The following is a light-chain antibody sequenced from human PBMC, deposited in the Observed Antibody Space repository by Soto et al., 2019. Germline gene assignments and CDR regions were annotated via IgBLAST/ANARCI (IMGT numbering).Light chain of an antibody. CDR1: QGISSY. J-gene: IGKJ5*01. Sequence: DIQLTQSPSSLPASVGDRVTITCRVSQGISSYLNWYRQTPGKVPKVXIYSASNLQSGVPSRFSCSGAGSDCTRTISSLQPEDVETYYGPRTYNAIPPFGQGTRLEIK. CDR3: PRTYNAIPP. V-gene: IGKV1-27*01. CDR2: SAS.